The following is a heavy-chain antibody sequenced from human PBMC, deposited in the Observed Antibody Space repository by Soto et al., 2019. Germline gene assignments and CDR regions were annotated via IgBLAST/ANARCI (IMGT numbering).Heavy chain of an antibody. J-gene: IGHJ4*02. CDR3: TTEYVGAVAATQWLVHY. CDR1: GFTFSNAW. CDR2: IKSKTDGGTT. D-gene: IGHD2-15*01. Sequence: GSLRLSCAASGFTFSNAWMSWVRQAPGKGLEWVGRIKSKTDGGTTDYAAPVKGRFTISRDDSKNTLYLQMNSLKTEDTAVYYCTTEYVGAVAATQWLVHYWGQGTLVTVSS. V-gene: IGHV3-15*01.